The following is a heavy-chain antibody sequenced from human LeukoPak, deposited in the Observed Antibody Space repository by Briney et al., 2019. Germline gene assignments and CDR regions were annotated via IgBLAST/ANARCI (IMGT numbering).Heavy chain of an antibody. CDR1: GGSISSGDYY. D-gene: IGHD3-3*01. CDR2: IYYSGST. V-gene: IGHV4-30-4*08. J-gene: IGHJ4*02. Sequence: SETLSLTCTVSGGSISSGDYYWSWIRQPPGKGLEWIGYIYYSGSTYYNPSLKSRVTISVDTSKNQFSPKLSSVTAADTAVYYCARVDFWSDYFFDFWGQGTLVTVSS. CDR3: ARVDFWSDYFFDF.